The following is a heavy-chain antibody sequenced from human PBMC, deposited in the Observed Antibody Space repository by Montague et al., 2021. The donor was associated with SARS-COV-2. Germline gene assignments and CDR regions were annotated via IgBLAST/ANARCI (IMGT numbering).Heavy chain of an antibody. Sequence: SETLSLTCSVSGGSTKTMRYYWAWIRQAPGKGLEWIVSVYYTGHTYHTPSLTARTAISLYTSTNHFSLTLSSVAADDTAIYYCATDRAGHTYFGNWGQGTPVIVSS. CDR3: ATDRAGHTYFGN. CDR1: GGSTKTMRYY. D-gene: IGHD1-14*01. CDR2: VYYTGHT. V-gene: IGHV4-39*07. J-gene: IGHJ4*02.